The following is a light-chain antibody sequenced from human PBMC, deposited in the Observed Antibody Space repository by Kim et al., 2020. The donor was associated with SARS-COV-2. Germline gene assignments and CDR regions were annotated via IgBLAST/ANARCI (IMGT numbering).Light chain of an antibody. CDR3: QQYKSYSIT. CDR1: QSISNW. CDR2: KTS. Sequence: ASVGDRVTITCRASQSISNWLAWYQQKPGKAPNLLIYKTSTLRSGVPSRFSGSGSETEFTLTISSLQTEDIATYYCQQYKSYSITFGQGTRLEIK. V-gene: IGKV1-5*03. J-gene: IGKJ5*01.